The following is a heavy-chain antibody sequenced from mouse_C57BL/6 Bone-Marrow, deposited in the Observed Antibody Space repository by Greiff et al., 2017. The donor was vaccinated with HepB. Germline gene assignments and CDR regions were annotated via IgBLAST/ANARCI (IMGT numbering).Heavy chain of an antibody. CDR3: AREDSLSYFDV. Sequence: VQLKESGGGLVKPGGSLKLSCAASGFTFSSYAMSWVRQTPEKRLEWVATISDGGSYTYYPDNVKGRFTISRDNAKNNLYLQMSHLKSEDTAMYYCAREDSLSYFDVWGTGTTVTVSS. J-gene: IGHJ1*03. D-gene: IGHD2-3*01. V-gene: IGHV5-4*01. CDR1: GFTFSSYA. CDR2: ISDGGSYT.